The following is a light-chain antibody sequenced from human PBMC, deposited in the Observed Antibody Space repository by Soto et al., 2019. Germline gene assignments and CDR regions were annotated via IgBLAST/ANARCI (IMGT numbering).Light chain of an antibody. Sequence: EIVLTQSPATLSLSPGERATLSCRASQSVRSYLAWYQQKIGQAPRLLIYDASNRATGIPARFSGSGSGTDFTLTISSLEPEDFAVYYCQQRSNWPLTFGGGTKVESK. CDR3: QQRSNWPLT. CDR1: QSVRSY. V-gene: IGKV3-11*01. CDR2: DAS. J-gene: IGKJ4*01.